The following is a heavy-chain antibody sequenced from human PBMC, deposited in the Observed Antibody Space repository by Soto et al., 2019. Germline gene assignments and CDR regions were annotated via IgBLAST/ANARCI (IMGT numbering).Heavy chain of an antibody. D-gene: IGHD2-15*01. CDR3: ARDIVVVVAPYYGMDV. J-gene: IGHJ6*02. Sequence: PGGSLRLSCAASGFTFSDYYMSWIRQAPGKGLEWVSYISSSGSTIYYADSVKGRFTISRDNAKNSLYLQMNSLRAEDTAVYYCARDIVVVVAPYYGMDVWGQGTTVTVSS. V-gene: IGHV3-11*01. CDR2: ISSSGSTI. CDR1: GFTFSDYY.